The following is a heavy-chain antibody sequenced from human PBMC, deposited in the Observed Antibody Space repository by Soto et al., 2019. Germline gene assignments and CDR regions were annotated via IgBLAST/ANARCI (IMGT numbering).Heavy chain of an antibody. CDR2: IIPAQGAT. V-gene: IGHV1-69*01. CDR3: ARVFGMLYVRYGDFTWFDP. D-gene: IGHD2-15*01. CDR1: GGTFRSFA. Sequence: QVQLLQSGAEVQKPGSSVKVSCRAPGGTFRSFAVSWVRQAPGQGLEWMGGIIPAQGATTYAQKFQGRVSITADESATIVYMQLGSLTSEDTAVYYCARVFGMLYVRYGDFTWFDPWGQGTVVTVS. J-gene: IGHJ5*02.